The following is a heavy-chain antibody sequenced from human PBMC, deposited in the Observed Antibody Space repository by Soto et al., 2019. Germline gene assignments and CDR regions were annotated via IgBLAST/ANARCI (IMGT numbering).Heavy chain of an antibody. Sequence: GGSLRLSCAASGFTFSSYSMNWVRQAPGKGLEWVSSISSSSSYIYYADSVKGRFTISRDNAKNSLYLQMNSLRAEDTAVYYCASGAKSAQLGYYFDYWGQGTLVTVSS. CDR2: ISSSSSYI. J-gene: IGHJ4*02. CDR1: GFTFSSYS. V-gene: IGHV3-21*01. CDR3: ASGAKSAQLGYYFDY. D-gene: IGHD1-26*01.